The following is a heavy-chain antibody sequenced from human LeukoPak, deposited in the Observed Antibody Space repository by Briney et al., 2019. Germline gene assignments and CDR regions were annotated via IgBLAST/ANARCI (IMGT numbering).Heavy chain of an antibody. CDR1: GYTFTSYG. J-gene: IGHJ5*02. D-gene: IGHD4-11*01. CDR2: INPNSGGT. V-gene: IGHV1-2*02. CDR3: ARDVEPTTVTTHWFDP. Sequence: GASVKVSCKASGYTFTSYGISWVRQAPGQGLEWMGWINPNSGGTNYAQKFQGRVTMTRDTSISTAYMELSRLRSDDTAVYYCARDVEPTTVTTHWFDPWGQGTLVTVSS.